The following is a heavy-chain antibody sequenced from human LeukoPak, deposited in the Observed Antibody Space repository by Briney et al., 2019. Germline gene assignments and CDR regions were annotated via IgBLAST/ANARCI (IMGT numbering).Heavy chain of an antibody. Sequence: GGSLRLSCAASGFTFSSYGIHWVRQAPGKGLEWVAFIRYDGSNKYYADSVKGRFTISRDNSKNTLYLQMNSLRAEDTAVYYCAKTDKGYYDSSGWTWWGQGTLVTVSS. CDR1: GFTFSSYG. D-gene: IGHD3-22*01. CDR2: IRYDGSNK. V-gene: IGHV3-30*02. J-gene: IGHJ4*02. CDR3: AKTDKGYYDSSGWTW.